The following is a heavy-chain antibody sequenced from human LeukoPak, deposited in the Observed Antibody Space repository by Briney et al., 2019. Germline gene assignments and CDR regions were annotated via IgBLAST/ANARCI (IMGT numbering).Heavy chain of an antibody. CDR1: GGSISSYY. CDR3: AREVAARPYYFDY. V-gene: IGHV4-59*01. Sequence: SETLSLTCTVSGGSISSYYWSWIRQPPGKGLEWIGYIYYSGGTNYNPSLKSRVTISVDTSKNQFSLKLSSVTAADTAVYYCAREVAARPYYFDYWGQGTLVTISS. D-gene: IGHD6-6*01. CDR2: IYYSGGT. J-gene: IGHJ4*02.